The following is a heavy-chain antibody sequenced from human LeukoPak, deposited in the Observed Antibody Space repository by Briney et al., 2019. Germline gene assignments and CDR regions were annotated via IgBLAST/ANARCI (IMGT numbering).Heavy chain of an antibody. V-gene: IGHV3-7*01. J-gene: IGHJ4*02. CDR2: IKQDGNEK. CDR1: EIAFSSYW. Sequence: GGSLRLSCAASEIAFSSYWMTWVRQAPGKGLEWVASIKQDGNEKYYVDSVRGRFTISRDNAKNSLYLQMNSLRAEDTAVYYCARASDNYDFWSGYSYWGQGTLVTVSS. CDR3: ARASDNYDFWSGYSY. D-gene: IGHD3-3*01.